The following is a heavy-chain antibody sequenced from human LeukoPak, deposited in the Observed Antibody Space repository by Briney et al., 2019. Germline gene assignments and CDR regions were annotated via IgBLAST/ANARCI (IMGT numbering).Heavy chain of an antibody. CDR3: ARDSSGSPGAFDI. V-gene: IGHV3-53*01. J-gene: IGHJ3*02. D-gene: IGHD6-13*01. CDR1: GFTVSSNY. CDR2: IYSGGST. Sequence: GGSLRLSCAASGFTVSSNYMSWVRQAPGKGLEWVSVIYSGGSTYYADSVKVRFTISRDSSKNTLYLQMNSLRADDTAVYYCARDSSGSPGAFDIWGQGTMVTVSS.